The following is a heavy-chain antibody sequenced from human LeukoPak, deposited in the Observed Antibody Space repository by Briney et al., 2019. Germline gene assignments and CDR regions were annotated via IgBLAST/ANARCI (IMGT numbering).Heavy chain of an antibody. V-gene: IGHV4-39*07. CDR3: ASTLGIAVVTAVDY. CDR2: IYYSGST. J-gene: IGHJ4*02. CDR1: GGSISSSYY. Sequence: PSETLSLTCTVSGGSISSSYYWGWIRQPPGKGLEWIGSIYYSGSTYYNPSLKSRVTISIDTSNNQFSLKLSSVTTADTAVYYCASTLGIAVVTAVDYWGQGILVTVSS. D-gene: IGHD2-21*02.